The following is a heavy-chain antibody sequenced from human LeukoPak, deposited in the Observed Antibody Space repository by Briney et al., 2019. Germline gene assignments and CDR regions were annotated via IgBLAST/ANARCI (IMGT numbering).Heavy chain of an antibody. CDR2: IRSKAHSYAT. V-gene: IGHV3-73*01. Sequence: GGSLRLSCAASGFTFSGSAMHWVRQASGKGLEWVGRIRSKAHSYATAYAASVKGRFTISRDDSKNTTYLQMNSLKTEDTAVYYCTFYASGTYTPFDIWGQGTMVTVSS. CDR3: TFYASGTYTPFDI. J-gene: IGHJ3*02. D-gene: IGHD3-10*01. CDR1: GFTFSGSA.